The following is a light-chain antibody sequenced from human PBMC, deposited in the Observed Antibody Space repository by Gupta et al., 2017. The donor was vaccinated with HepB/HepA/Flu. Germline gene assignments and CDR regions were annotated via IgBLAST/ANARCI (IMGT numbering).Light chain of an antibody. J-gene: IGLJ2*01. CDR2: EVS. V-gene: IGLV2-23*02. CDR1: SSDVGSYNL. CDR3: CADAGSSTVV. Sequence: QSALTQPASGSGSPGQSITISCTGTSSDVGSYNLVSCYQQHPGKAPKLMIYEVSKRPSGVSSRFSGSKSGNTASLTISGLQDEDEADYYCCADAGSSTVVFGGGTKLTVL.